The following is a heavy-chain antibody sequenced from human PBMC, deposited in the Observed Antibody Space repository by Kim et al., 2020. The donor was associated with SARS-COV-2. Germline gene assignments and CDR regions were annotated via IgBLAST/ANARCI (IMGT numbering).Heavy chain of an antibody. V-gene: IGHV4-59*01. CDR3: ARSCSSTSCYEDFDY. J-gene: IGHJ4*02. D-gene: IGHD2-2*01. Sequence: PSLKSRVTISVDTSKNQFSLKLSSVTAADTAVYYCARSCSSTSCYEDFDYWGQGTLVTVSS.